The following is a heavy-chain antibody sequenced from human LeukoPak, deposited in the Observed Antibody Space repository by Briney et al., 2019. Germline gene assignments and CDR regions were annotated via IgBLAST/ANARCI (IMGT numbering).Heavy chain of an antibody. V-gene: IGHV3-48*03. CDR1: GFTFSSYE. CDR2: ISSSGSTI. J-gene: IGHJ6*03. Sequence: GGSLRLSCAASGFTFSSYEMNWVRQAPGKGLEWVSYISSSGSTIYYADSVKGRFTISRDNAKNSLYLQMNSLRAEDTAVYYCARVVAESPTYYYYYYYMDVWGKGTTVTVSS. CDR3: ARVVAESPTYYYYYYYMDV. D-gene: IGHD4-11*01.